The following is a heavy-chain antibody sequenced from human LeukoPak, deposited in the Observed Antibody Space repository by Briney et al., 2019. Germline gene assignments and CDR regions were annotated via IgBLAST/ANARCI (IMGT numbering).Heavy chain of an antibody. D-gene: IGHD4-23*01. CDR3: ARDAYPGGNAVFDN. Sequence: PGGSLRLSCAASGFTFSIYRMNWVRQAPGKGLEWVSSISTTSSEIYYADLVKGRFSISRDNAKNSLYLQVNSLRAEDTAIYYCARDAYPGGNAVFDNWGQGTLVTVST. CDR1: GFTFSIYR. J-gene: IGHJ4*02. CDR2: ISTTSSEI. V-gene: IGHV3-21*01.